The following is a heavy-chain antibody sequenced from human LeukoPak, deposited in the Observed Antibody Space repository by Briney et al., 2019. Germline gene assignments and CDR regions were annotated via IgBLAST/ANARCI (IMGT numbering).Heavy chain of an antibody. CDR1: GGSISSGSYY. J-gene: IGHJ4*02. CDR2: IYTSGST. D-gene: IGHD2-2*01. Sequence: SQTLSLTCTVSGGSISSGSYYWSWIRQPAGKGLEWIGRIYTSGSTNCNPSLKSRVTISVDTSKNQFSLKLSSATAADTAVCYSARGYCGSTSCYWRYWGQGTLVTVSS. CDR3: ARGYCGSTSCYWRY. V-gene: IGHV4-61*02.